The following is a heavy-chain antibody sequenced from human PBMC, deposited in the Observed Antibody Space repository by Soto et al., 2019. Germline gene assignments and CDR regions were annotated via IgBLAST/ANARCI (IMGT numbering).Heavy chain of an antibody. CDR1: GYTFSSYA. V-gene: IGHV1-3*01. CDR2: INAGYGNT. CDR3: ARDTGDATFDF. Sequence: ASVKVSRKASGYTFSSYAMHWVRQAPGQRLEWIGWINAGYGNTKSSQKFQDRVTISRDTSASTAYMELTSLRSEDTAVYYCARDTGDATFDFWGQGTLVTVSS. D-gene: IGHD7-27*01. J-gene: IGHJ4*02.